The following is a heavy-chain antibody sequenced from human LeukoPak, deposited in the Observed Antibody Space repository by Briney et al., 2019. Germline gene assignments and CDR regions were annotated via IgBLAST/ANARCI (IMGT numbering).Heavy chain of an antibody. CDR2: ISGGGGST. CDR1: GFTFNNYA. V-gene: IGHV3-23*01. J-gene: IGHJ4*02. Sequence: GGSLRLSCAAPGFTFNNYAMSWVRQAPGKGLEWVSAISGGGGSTYYADSVKGRFTISRDNSKNTLYLQMNSLRAEDTAVYYCAKAGGSLQSSNSDYWGQGTLVTVSS. D-gene: IGHD4-11*01. CDR3: AKAGGSLQSSNSDY.